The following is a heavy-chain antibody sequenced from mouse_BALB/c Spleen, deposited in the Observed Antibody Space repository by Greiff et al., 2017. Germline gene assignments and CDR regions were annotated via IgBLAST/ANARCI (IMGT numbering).Heavy chain of an antibody. D-gene: IGHD3-3*01. CDR1: GFTFSDYY. CDR2: ISDGGSYT. CDR3: ARGDAWFAY. J-gene: IGHJ3*01. V-gene: IGHV5-4*02. Sequence: EVQLVESGGGLVKPGGSLKLSCAASGFTFSDYYMYWVRQTPEKRLEWVATISDGGSYTYYPDSVKGRFTISRDNAKNNLYLQMSSLKSEDTAMYYCARGDAWFAYWGQGTLVTVSA.